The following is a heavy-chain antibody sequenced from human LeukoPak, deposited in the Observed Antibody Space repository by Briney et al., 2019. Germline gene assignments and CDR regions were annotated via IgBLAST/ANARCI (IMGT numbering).Heavy chain of an antibody. D-gene: IGHD2-2*01. CDR1: GFTFSSYA. CDR2: ISGSGGST. Sequence: GGSLRLSRAASGFTFSSYAMSWVRQAPGKGLEWVSAISGSGGSTYYADSVKGRFTISRDSSKNTLYLQMNSLRAEDTAVYYCAKVPPKIVVVPAAFDYWGQGTLVTVSS. CDR3: AKVPPKIVVVPAAFDY. J-gene: IGHJ4*02. V-gene: IGHV3-23*01.